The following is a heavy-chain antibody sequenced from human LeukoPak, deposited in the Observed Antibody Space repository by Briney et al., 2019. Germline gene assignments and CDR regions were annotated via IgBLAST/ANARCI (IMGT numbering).Heavy chain of an antibody. D-gene: IGHD3-3*01. Sequence: GGSLRLSCAASGFTFSSYAMSWVRQAPGKGLEWVSAISGSGGSTYYADSVKGRFTISRDNSKNTLYLQMNSLRAEDTAVYYCARVSAPYYDFWSGFFDPWGQGTLVTVSS. CDR1: GFTFSSYA. CDR2: ISGSGGST. CDR3: ARVSAPYYDFWSGFFDP. V-gene: IGHV3-23*01. J-gene: IGHJ5*02.